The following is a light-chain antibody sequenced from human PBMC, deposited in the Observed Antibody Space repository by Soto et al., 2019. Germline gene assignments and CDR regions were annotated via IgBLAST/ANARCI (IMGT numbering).Light chain of an antibody. CDR3: GADHGSGSNCV. Sequence: QPVLTQPPSASASQGASVTLTCTLSSGYSNYKVDWYQQRPGKGPRFVMRVGTGGIVGSKGDGIPDRFSVLGSGLNRYLTIKNIQEEDESDYHCGADHGSGSNCVFGGGTKVTVL. CDR2: VGTGGIVG. CDR1: SGYSNYK. V-gene: IGLV9-49*01. J-gene: IGLJ2*01.